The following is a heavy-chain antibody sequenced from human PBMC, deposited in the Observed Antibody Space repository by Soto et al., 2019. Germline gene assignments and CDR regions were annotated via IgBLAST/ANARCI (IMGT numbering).Heavy chain of an antibody. V-gene: IGHV1-69*02. CDR1: GGTFSSYT. Sequence: VASVKVSCKASGGTFSSYTISWVRQAPGQGLEWMGRIIPILGIANYAQKFQGRVTITADKSTSTAYMELSSLRSEDTAVCYCARAFIRYNSAPYFQHLGPGTLLTVSS. CDR2: IIPILGIA. J-gene: IGHJ1*01. D-gene: IGHD6-19*01. CDR3: ARAFIRYNSAPYFQH.